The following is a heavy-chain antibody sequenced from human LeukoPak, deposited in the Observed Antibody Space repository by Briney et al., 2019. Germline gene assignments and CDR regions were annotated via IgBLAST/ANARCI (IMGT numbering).Heavy chain of an antibody. CDR3: AILRISIVRRAAFFVY. V-gene: IGHV5-10-1*01. CDR1: WFHFLYQW. CDR2: IDHSDSYT. Sequence: GESLKISCYSPWFHFLYQWINLCPQMPGKGLEWMGRIDHSDSYTIHSLSFQGHVTLSADKPISTAYLQWSSLKASDTAMYFCAILRISIVRRAAFFVYGGQGTLVTVSS. J-gene: IGHJ4*02. D-gene: IGHD3-10*01.